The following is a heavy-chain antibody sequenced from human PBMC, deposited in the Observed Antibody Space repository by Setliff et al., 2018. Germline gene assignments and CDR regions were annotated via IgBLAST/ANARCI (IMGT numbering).Heavy chain of an antibody. Sequence: KASETLSLTCTVSGGSISSGGYYWSWIRQHPGKGLEWIGYIYYSGSTYYNPSLKSRVTISVDTSKNQFSLKLSSVTAADTAVYYCARAGSRGLLWFVREYYYYMDVWGKGTTVTVSS. CDR3: ARAGSRGLLWFVREYYYYMDV. J-gene: IGHJ6*03. CDR1: GGSISSGGYY. CDR2: IYYSGST. D-gene: IGHD3-10*01. V-gene: IGHV4-31*03.